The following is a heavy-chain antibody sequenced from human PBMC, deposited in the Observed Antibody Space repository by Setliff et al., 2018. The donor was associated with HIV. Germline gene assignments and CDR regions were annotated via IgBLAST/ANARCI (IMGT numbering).Heavy chain of an antibody. CDR3: ARQKKSSSWSPNDY. J-gene: IGHJ4*02. V-gene: IGHV1-46*01. CDR1: GYTFTDYY. D-gene: IGHD2-2*01. Sequence: ASVKVSCKVSGYTFTDYYMHWVQQAPGKGLEWMGMINPSGGSASYAQKFQGRVTMSRDTSTSTVYMELSSLRSEDTAVYYCARQKKSSSWSPNDYWGQGTLVTVSS. CDR2: INPSGGSA.